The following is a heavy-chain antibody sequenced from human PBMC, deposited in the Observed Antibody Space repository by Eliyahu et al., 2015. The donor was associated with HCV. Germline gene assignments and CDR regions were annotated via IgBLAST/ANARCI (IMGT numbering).Heavy chain of an antibody. CDR2: ITPMFGTA. Sequence: QVQLVQSGAEVKKPGASVKVSCKASGGTFSRSVISWVRQAPGQGLEWMGGITPMFGTANYAQKFQGRVSITADESTNTVYMELSSLRSEDTAVYYCAREGGDYCRGSNCFFLYWGQGTLVTVSS. CDR3: AREGGDYCRGSNCFFLY. V-gene: IGHV1-69*01. D-gene: IGHD2-15*01. J-gene: IGHJ4*02. CDR1: GGTFSRSV.